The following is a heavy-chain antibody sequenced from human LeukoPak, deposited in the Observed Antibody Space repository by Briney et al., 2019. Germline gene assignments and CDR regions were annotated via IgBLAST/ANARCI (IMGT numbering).Heavy chain of an antibody. Sequence: ASEKVSCKPSGYTLTSYGITWVRQAPGQGLEWMGWISGNNGYTNYAQKFQGRVSMTTDTSTSTAYMELRSLRSDDTAMYYCARAGFYGSGSYTAFDIWGQGTMVTVSS. CDR2: ISGNNGYT. V-gene: IGHV1-18*04. CDR3: ARAGFYGSGSYTAFDI. D-gene: IGHD3-10*01. CDR1: GYTLTSYG. J-gene: IGHJ3*02.